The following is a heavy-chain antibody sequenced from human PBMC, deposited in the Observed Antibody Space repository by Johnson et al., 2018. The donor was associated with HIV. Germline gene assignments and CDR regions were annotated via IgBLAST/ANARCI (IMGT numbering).Heavy chain of an antibody. CDR1: GFTFSNAW. Sequence: VQLVESGGGLVKPGGSLRLSCAASGFTFSNAWMSWVRQAPGKGLEWVGLMKSRTDGDTHYADSVKGRFTISRDNSKNTLYLQMNSLRAEDTAVYYCAKGRGGRENAFDIWGQGTMVTVSS. CDR2: MKSRTDGDT. J-gene: IGHJ3*02. D-gene: IGHD1-26*01. V-gene: IGHV3-15*01. CDR3: AKGRGGRENAFDI.